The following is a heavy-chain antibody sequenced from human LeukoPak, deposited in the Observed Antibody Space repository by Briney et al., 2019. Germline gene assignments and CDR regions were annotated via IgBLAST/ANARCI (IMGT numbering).Heavy chain of an antibody. Sequence: GESLKISCKGSGYSFTSYWIGWVRQMPGKGLEWMGIIYSGDSDTRHSPSFQGQVTISADKSISTAYLQWSSLKASDTAMYYCARRTLSSAPDYWGQGTLVTVSS. J-gene: IGHJ4*02. CDR1: GYSFTSYW. CDR2: IYSGDSDT. CDR3: ARRTLSSAPDY. V-gene: IGHV5-51*01. D-gene: IGHD6-13*01.